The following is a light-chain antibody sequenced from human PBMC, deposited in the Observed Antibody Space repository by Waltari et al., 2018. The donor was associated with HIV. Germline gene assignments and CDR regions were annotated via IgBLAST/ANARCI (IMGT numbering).Light chain of an antibody. J-gene: IGKJ1*01. CDR2: GAS. CDR3: QQYEKWPGT. V-gene: IGKV3-15*01. CDR1: QSVTRN. Sequence: EIVMTQSPATLSVSPGERATLSCRASQSVTRNVAWYQQKPGQAPRLPIYGASARASGVPDTFSGSGSGTDFTLTISSLQPEDLAVYYCQQYEKWPGTFGQGTKVDIK.